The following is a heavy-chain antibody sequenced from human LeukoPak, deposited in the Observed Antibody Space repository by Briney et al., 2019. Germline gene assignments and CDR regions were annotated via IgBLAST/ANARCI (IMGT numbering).Heavy chain of an antibody. Sequence: GGSLRLSCAASGFTFSSYDMHWVRQAPGKGLEWVAVISYDGTNQYYADSVKGRFTISRDNAKNSLYLQMNSLRDEDTAVYYCARDPGRLDRGNDYYYGMDVWGQGTTVTVSS. CDR3: ARDPGRLDRGNDYYYGMDV. D-gene: IGHD1-1*01. V-gene: IGHV3-30*03. CDR2: ISYDGTNQ. CDR1: GFTFSSYD. J-gene: IGHJ6*02.